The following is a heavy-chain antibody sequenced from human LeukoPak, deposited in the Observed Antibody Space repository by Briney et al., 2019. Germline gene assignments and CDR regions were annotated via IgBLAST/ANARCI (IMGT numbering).Heavy chain of an antibody. D-gene: IGHD6-19*01. J-gene: IGHJ5*02. CDR1: GGSISSSSYY. CDR2: VYYSGST. Sequence: SETLSLTCTVSGGSISSSSYYWGWIRQPPGKGLEWIGSVYYSGSTYYNSSLQSRITISVDTSKNQFSLKLSSVTAADTAVYYCARRGSGWSGWFDPWGQGTLVTVSS. CDR3: ARRGSGWSGWFDP. V-gene: IGHV4-39*01.